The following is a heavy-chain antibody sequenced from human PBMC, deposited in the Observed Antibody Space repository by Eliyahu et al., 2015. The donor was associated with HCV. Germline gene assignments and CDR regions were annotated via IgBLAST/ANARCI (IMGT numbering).Heavy chain of an antibody. J-gene: IGHJ4*01. CDR2: INWNSGYV. D-gene: IGHD1-26*01. V-gene: IGHV3-9*01. CDR1: GFPFADSA. Sequence: EVQLVESGGGLVQPGRSLRLSCAASGFPFADSALHWVRQAPGKGREWVSGINWNSGYVAYADSVKGRFTISRDNARNSLYLQMDSLRTEDTAFYYCARDMFRGVGSGTYFGYWGRGTLVTVSS. CDR3: ARDMFRGVGSGTYFGY.